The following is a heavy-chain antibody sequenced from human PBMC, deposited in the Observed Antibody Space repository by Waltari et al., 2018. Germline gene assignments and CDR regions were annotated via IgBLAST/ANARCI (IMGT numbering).Heavy chain of an antibody. V-gene: IGHV3-7*04. CDR3: ARGVTTVEY. J-gene: IGHJ4*02. Sequence: EVQLVESGGGLVQPGGSLRLSCSGSGFTFTNHWMSWVRQAPGKGPEWCASIKQDGSEKYYVDSRKGRFTISRDNAKNSLSLQMDSLRAEDTAVYFCARGVTTVEYWGQGTLVTVSS. CDR2: IKQDGSEK. CDR1: GFTFTNHW. D-gene: IGHD2-21*02.